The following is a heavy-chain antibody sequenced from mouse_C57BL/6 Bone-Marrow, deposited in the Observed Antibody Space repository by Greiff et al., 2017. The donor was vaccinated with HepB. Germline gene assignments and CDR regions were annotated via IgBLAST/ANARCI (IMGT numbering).Heavy chain of an antibody. V-gene: IGHV5-16*01. CDR3: ARPYEYDPYWYFDV. J-gene: IGHJ1*03. D-gene: IGHD2-4*01. Sequence: EVQLVESEGGLVQPGSSMKLSCTASGFTFSDYYMAWVRQVPEKGLEWVANINDDGSSTYYLDSLKSRFIISRDNAKNILYLQMSSLKSEDTATYYCARPYEYDPYWYFDVWGTGTTVTVSS. CDR2: INDDGSST. CDR1: GFTFSDYY.